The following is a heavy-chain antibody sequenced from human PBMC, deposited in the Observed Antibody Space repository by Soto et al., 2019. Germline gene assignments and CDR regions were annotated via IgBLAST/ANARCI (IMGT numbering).Heavy chain of an antibody. J-gene: IGHJ3*02. CDR1: GFTFANYA. Sequence: PGGSLRLSCTASGFTFANYAMHWVRQAPGKGLEWVSRVSAGGDNTDYADAVKGRFTISRDNSKNTLFLQMTSLRAEDTALYYCAKDLSSGWFDDAFDIWGQGTMVTVSS. CDR2: VSAGGDNT. CDR3: AKDLSSGWFDDAFDI. D-gene: IGHD6-19*01. V-gene: IGHV3-23*01.